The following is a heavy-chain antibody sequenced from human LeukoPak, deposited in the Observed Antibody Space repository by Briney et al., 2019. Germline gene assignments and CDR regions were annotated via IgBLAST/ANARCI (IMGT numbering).Heavy chain of an antibody. Sequence: PGRSLRLSCAASGFTFSSYGMHWVRQAPGKGLEWVAVISYDGSNKYYADSVKGRFTISRDNSKNTLYLQMNSLRAEDTAVYYCAKDGDGATSFDYWGQGTLVTVSS. V-gene: IGHV3-30*18. D-gene: IGHD5-12*01. CDR3: AKDGDGATSFDY. CDR1: GFTFSSYG. J-gene: IGHJ4*02. CDR2: ISYDGSNK.